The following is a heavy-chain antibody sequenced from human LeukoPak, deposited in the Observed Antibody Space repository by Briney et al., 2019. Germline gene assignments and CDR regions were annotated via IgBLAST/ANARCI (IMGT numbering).Heavy chain of an antibody. J-gene: IGHJ4*02. D-gene: IGHD5-18*01. V-gene: IGHV3-21*01. CDR2: ISSSSSSI. CDR3: ARASGDIVETATMGSY. CDR1: GFTFSSYS. Sequence: GSLRLSCAASGFTFSSYSMNWVRQAPGKGLEWVSSISSSSSSIYYADSVKGRFTISRDNAKNSLYLQMNSLRAEDTAVYYCARASGDIVETATMGSYWGQGTLVTVSS.